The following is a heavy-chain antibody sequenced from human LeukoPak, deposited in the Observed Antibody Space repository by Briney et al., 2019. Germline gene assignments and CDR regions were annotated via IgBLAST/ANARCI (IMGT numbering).Heavy chain of an antibody. D-gene: IGHD2-2*01. Sequence: ASVKVSCKASGYTFSSYTLSWLRQAPGQGLEWMGWINTNTGTPTYAQGFTGRFGFSLDSSVSTAYLQINSLKAEDTAVYYCAKQGPGSCGSTSCYGFDYWGQGTLVTVSS. J-gene: IGHJ4*02. CDR1: GYTFSSYT. CDR2: INTNTGTP. CDR3: AKQGPGSCGSTSCYGFDY. V-gene: IGHV7-4-1*02.